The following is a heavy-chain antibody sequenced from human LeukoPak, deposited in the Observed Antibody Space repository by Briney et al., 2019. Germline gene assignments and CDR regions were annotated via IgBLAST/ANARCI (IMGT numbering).Heavy chain of an antibody. V-gene: IGHV4-39*07. Sequence: PSETLSLTCTVSGGSISSTNYYWGWIRQPPGKGLEWIGSIYYSGSTYYNPSLKSRVTISVDTSKNHFSLKLSSVTAADTAVYYCARATVGATGGIFFDYWGQGTLVTVSS. CDR3: ARATVGATGGIFFDY. CDR2: IYYSGST. J-gene: IGHJ4*02. D-gene: IGHD1-26*01. CDR1: GGSISSTNYY.